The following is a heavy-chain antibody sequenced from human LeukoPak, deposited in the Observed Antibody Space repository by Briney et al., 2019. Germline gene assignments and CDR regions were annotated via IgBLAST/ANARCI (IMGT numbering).Heavy chain of an antibody. CDR2: VKYDGSTT. CDR1: GFTFSSYW. CDR3: ARDLDWLLFDY. Sequence: GGSLRLSCAASGFTFSSYWMHWVRQAPGKGLVWVSRVKYDGSTTTYADSVKGRFTISRDNAKNILYLQMNSLRVEDTAVYYCARDLDWLLFDYWGQGTLVTVSS. J-gene: IGHJ4*02. V-gene: IGHV3-74*01. D-gene: IGHD3-9*01.